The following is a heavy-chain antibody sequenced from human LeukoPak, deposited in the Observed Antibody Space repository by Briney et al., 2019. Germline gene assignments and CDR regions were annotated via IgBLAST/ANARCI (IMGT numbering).Heavy chain of an antibody. CDR3: ARAIYSNYNFDY. D-gene: IGHD4-11*01. J-gene: IGHJ4*02. CDR2: IHYSGST. V-gene: IGHV4-39*01. CDR1: GDSISRSSYY. Sequence: SETLSLTCTVSGDSISRSSYYWGWIRQPPGQGLQWIGSIHYSGSTYYNPSLKSRVTISVDTSKSQFSLKLSSVTAADTAVYYCARAIYSNYNFDYWGQGTLVTVSS.